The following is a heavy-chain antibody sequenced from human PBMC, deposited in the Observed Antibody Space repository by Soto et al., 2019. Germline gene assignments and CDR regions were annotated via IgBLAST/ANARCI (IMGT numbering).Heavy chain of an antibody. CDR3: AKDAGSCWYSFDNWFDP. J-gene: IGHJ5*02. V-gene: IGHV3-23*01. CDR2: ISGSGGST. D-gene: IGHD6-19*01. CDR1: GFTFSSYA. Sequence: EVQLLESGGGLVQPGGSLRLSCAASGFTFSSYAMSWVRQAPGKGLEWVSAISGSGGSTYYADSVKGRFTISRDNSKNTLYLQMNSLRADDTAVYYCAKDAGSCWYSFDNWFDPWGQGTLVTVSS.